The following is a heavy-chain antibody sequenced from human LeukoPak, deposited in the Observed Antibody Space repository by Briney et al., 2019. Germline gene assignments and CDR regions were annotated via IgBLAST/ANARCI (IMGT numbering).Heavy chain of an antibody. J-gene: IGHJ4*02. V-gene: IGHV3-64D*09. Sequence: GGSLRLSCSASGFTFSSFDMHWVRQAPGKGLEYISAISPNGGSTYHADSVKGRFTISRDNSKNTLYLQMSSLRIEDTAVYYYVKIARDWGQGTLVTVSS. CDR1: GFTFSSFD. CDR2: ISPNGGST. CDR3: VKIARD.